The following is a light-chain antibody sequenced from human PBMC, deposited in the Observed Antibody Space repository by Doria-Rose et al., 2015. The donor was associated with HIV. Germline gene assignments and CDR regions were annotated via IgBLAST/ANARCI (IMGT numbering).Light chain of an antibody. V-gene: IGLV3-25*03. J-gene: IGLJ2*01. CDR3: QSADSSGPYVI. CDR2: QDS. CDR1: KLGDKY. Sequence: LTQPPSVSVSPGQTASITCSGDKLGDKYACWYQQKPGQSPVLVSYQDSKRPSGIPERFSGSSSGTTVTLTISGVQAEDEADYYCQSADSSGPYVIFGGGTKLTVL.